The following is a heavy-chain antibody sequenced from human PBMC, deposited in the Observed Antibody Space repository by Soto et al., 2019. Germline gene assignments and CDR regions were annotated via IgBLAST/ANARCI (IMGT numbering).Heavy chain of an antibody. D-gene: IGHD6-13*01. CDR3: ARGALYRSSWLDYFDY. J-gene: IGHJ4*02. V-gene: IGHV1-3*01. CDR1: GYTFTSYA. CDR2: INAGNGNT. Sequence: ASVKVSCKASGYTFTSYAMHWVRQAPGQRLEWMGWINAGNGNTKYSQKFQGRVTITRDTSASTAYMELSSLRSEDTAVYYCARGALYRSSWLDYFDYWGQGTLVTVSS.